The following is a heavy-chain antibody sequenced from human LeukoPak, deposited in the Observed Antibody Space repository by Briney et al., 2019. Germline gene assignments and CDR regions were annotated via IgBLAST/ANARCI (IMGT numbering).Heavy chain of an antibody. Sequence: GRSLRLSCAASGFTFSSYGMHWVRQAPGKGLEWVAVISYDGSNKYYADSVKGRFTISRDNSKNTLYLQMNSLRAEDTAVYYCAKNVYEAAAVPIFDYWGQGTLVTVSS. CDR2: ISYDGSNK. D-gene: IGHD6-13*01. J-gene: IGHJ4*02. CDR3: AKNVYEAAAVPIFDY. V-gene: IGHV3-30*18. CDR1: GFTFSSYG.